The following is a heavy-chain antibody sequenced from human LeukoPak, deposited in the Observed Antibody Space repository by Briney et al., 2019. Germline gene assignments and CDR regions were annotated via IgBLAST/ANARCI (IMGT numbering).Heavy chain of an antibody. CDR3: ARDYGGNSGFDY. Sequence: GGSLRLSCAASGFTVSSNYMSWVRQAPGKGLEWVSVIYSGGSTYYADSVKGRFTISRDNSKNTLYLQMNSLRAEDTAVYYCARDYGGNSGFDYWGQGTLVTVSS. V-gene: IGHV3-53*01. D-gene: IGHD4-23*01. CDR2: IYSGGST. J-gene: IGHJ4*02. CDR1: GFTVSSNY.